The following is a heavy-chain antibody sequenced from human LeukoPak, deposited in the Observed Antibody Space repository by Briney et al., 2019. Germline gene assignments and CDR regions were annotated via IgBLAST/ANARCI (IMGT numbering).Heavy chain of an antibody. CDR2: MNPNSGNT. CDR1: GYTFTSYD. CDR3: ARGITMVRGVIIKLRYYYYYMDV. D-gene: IGHD3-10*01. J-gene: IGHJ6*03. Sequence: ASVKVSCKASGYTFTSYDINWVRQATGQGLEWMGWMNPNSGNTGYAQKFQGRVTITRNTSISTAYMELSSLRSEDTAVYYCARGITMVRGVIIKLRYYYYYMDVWGKGTTVTVSS. V-gene: IGHV1-8*03.